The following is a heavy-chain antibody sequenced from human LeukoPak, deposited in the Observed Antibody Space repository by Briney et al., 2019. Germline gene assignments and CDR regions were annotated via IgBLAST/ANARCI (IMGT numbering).Heavy chain of an antibody. Sequence: ASVKVSCKASGYTFTGYYMHWVRQAPGQGLEWMGWINPNSGGTNYAQKFQGRVTMTRDTSISTAYMELSRLRSDDTAVYYCARVSTLYRGLPTPLYFDYWXQGXLVTVSS. CDR1: GYTFTGYY. CDR2: INPNSGGT. J-gene: IGHJ4*02. D-gene: IGHD2-15*01. CDR3: ARVSTLYRGLPTPLYFDY. V-gene: IGHV1-2*02.